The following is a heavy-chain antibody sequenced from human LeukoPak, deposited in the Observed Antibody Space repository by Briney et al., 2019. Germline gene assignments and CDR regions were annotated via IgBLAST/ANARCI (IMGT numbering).Heavy chain of an antibody. J-gene: IGHJ4*02. Sequence: SVKVSCLASGCTFSSYVIRWVRPAPGQGLDWMGGIIPIFCTAHFAQKFKGRVTITADESTSTAYMELSSLRSEDTAVYYCARAGVEQNGWLQRPRDWGQGTLVTVSS. CDR2: IIPIFCTA. CDR1: GCTFSSYV. V-gene: IGHV1-69*01. CDR3: ARAGVEQNGWLQRPRD. D-gene: IGHD5-24*01.